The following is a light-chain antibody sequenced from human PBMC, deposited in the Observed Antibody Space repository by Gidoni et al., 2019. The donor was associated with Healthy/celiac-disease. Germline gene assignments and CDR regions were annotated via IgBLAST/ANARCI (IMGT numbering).Light chain of an antibody. CDR1: QGVSSY. CDR2: DAS. J-gene: IGKJ4*01. Sequence: EIVLTQSPATLSLSPGERATLSCRASQGVSSYLAWYQQKPGQAPRLLIYDASNRATGIPARFSGSGPGTDFTLTISSLEPEDFAVYYCQQRSNLLTFXGXTKVEIK. CDR3: QQRSNLLT. V-gene: IGKV3D-11*01.